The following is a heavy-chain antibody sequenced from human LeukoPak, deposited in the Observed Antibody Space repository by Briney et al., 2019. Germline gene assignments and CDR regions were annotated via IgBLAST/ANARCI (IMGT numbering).Heavy chain of an antibody. CDR2: ISYDGSNK. V-gene: IGHV3-30-3*01. Sequence: RSGGPLRLSCAASGFTFSSYAMHWVRQAPGKGLEWVAVISYDGSNKYYADSVKGRFTISRDNSKNTLYLQMNSLRAEDTAVYYCAREDSSSFDYWGQGTLVTVSS. CDR3: AREDSSSFDY. D-gene: IGHD6-6*01. J-gene: IGHJ4*02. CDR1: GFTFSSYA.